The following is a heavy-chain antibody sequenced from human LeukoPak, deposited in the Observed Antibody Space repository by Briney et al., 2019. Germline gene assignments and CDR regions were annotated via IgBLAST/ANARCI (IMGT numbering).Heavy chain of an antibody. CDR2: IYYSGST. J-gene: IGHJ4*02. CDR1: GGFISSSSYY. CDR3: ARSWGQQLGHLES. D-gene: IGHD6-13*01. V-gene: IGHV4-39*01. Sequence: RASETLSLTCTVSGGFISSSSYYWGWSRQPPGKGLEWIGSIYYSGSTYYNPSLKSRVTISVDTSKNQFSLRLSSVTAADTAVYYCARSWGQQLGHLESWGQGTLVTVSS.